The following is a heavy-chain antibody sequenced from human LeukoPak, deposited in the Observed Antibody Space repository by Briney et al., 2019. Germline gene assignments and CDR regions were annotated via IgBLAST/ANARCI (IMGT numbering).Heavy chain of an antibody. J-gene: IGHJ4*02. CDR1: GGSISSYY. Sequence: PSETLSLTCTVSGGSISSYYWSWIRQPAGKGLEWIGRIYTSGSTNYNPSLKSRVTMSVDTSKTQFSLKLSSVTAADTAVYYCARDLVYYGSGSYYNEDYFDYWGQGTLVTVSS. D-gene: IGHD3-10*01. V-gene: IGHV4-4*07. CDR2: IYTSGST. CDR3: ARDLVYYGSGSYYNEDYFDY.